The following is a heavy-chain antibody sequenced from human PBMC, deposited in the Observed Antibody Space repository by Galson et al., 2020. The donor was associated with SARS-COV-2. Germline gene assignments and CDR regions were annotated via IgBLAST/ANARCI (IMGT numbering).Heavy chain of an antibody. CDR2: IYSGGSS. D-gene: IGHD3-22*01. Sequence: GGSLRLSCTASEFTVNTNYMGWVRQAPGKGLEWVAVIYSGGSSYYADPVKGRFVISRDDADNTMFLQMNTLGAEDTAIYYCARGRYDSSHYYYGVAEYFQHWGQGTQVTVSS. V-gene: IGHV3-53*01. CDR3: ARGRYDSSHYYYGVAEYFQH. CDR1: EFTVNTNY. J-gene: IGHJ1*01.